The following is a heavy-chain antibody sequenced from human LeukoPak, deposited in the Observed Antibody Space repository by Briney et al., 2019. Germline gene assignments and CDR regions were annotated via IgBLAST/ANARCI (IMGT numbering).Heavy chain of an antibody. Sequence: AASVKVSCKASGYTFTSYYMHWVRQAPGQGLEWMGIINPSGGSTSYAQKFQGRVTMTRDTSTSTVYMELSSLRSEDPAVYYCARSASYGSGSNYYYYGMDVWGQGTTVTVSS. V-gene: IGHV1-46*01. CDR1: GYTFTSYY. J-gene: IGHJ6*02. CDR3: ARSASYGSGSNYYYYGMDV. D-gene: IGHD3-10*01. CDR2: INPSGGST.